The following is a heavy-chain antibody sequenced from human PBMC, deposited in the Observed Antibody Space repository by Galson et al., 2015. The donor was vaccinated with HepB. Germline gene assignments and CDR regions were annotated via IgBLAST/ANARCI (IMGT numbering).Heavy chain of an antibody. CDR1: GFTVSSNY. V-gene: IGHV3-66*01. J-gene: IGHJ3*01. Sequence: SLRLSCAASGFTVSSNYMSWVRQAPGKGLEWVSIIYSGGNTYYADSVKGRFIISRDTSKDTLYLQMNSLRVEDTAVYYCARFVPVVWSSNWGAFDVWGQGTMVSVSS. D-gene: IGHD7-27*01. CDR3: ARFVPVVWSSNWGAFDV. CDR2: IYSGGNT.